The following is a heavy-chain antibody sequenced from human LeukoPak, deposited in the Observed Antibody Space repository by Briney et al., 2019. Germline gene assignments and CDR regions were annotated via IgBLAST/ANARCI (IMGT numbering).Heavy chain of an antibody. CDR2: IYYSGST. V-gene: IGHV4-61*01. Sequence: PSETLSLTCTVSAGSVSSGSYYWSWIRQPPGKGLEWIGYIYYSGSTKYNPSLKSRVTISLDTSKNQFSLKLSSVTAADTAVYYCARVWFGRYNWFDPWGQGTLVTVSS. D-gene: IGHD3-10*01. CDR1: AGSVSSGSYY. J-gene: IGHJ5*02. CDR3: ARVWFGRYNWFDP.